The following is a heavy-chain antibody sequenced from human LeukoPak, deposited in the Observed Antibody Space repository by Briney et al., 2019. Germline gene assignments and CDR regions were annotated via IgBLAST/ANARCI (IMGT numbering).Heavy chain of an antibody. CDR1: GFTFDDYS. Sequence: PGGSLRLSCAASGFTFDDYSMSWVRQVPGKGLEWVSGINWNGASTGYADSLKGRFTISRDNAKNSLYLQMNSLRAEDTAVYYCARDQVSWGYYFYWGQGTLVTVSS. J-gene: IGHJ4*02. V-gene: IGHV3-20*04. D-gene: IGHD3-22*01. CDR2: INWNGAST. CDR3: ARDQVSWGYYFY.